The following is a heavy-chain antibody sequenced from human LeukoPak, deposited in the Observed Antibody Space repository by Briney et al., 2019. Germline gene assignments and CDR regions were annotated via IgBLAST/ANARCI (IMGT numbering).Heavy chain of an antibody. CDR1: GVSISSYY. Sequence: SETLSLTCTVSGVSISSYYWNWIRQPPGKGLEWIGYIYYSGSTNYNPSLKSRVTISVDTSKNQFSLKLSSVTAADTAVYYCARWVVSSGWYYFDYWGQGTLVTVSS. J-gene: IGHJ4*02. V-gene: IGHV4-59*08. CDR2: IYYSGST. CDR3: ARWVVSSGWYYFDY. D-gene: IGHD6-19*01.